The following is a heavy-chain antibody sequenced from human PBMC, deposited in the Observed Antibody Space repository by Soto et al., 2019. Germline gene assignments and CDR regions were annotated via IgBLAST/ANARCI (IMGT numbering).Heavy chain of an antibody. CDR2: ISAAGDP. Sequence: EVQLVESGGGLVQPGGSLRLSCEASGFTFRNYDMHWGRQGTGKGLEWVSGISAAGDPDYADSVEGRFTISRENAQNSFFLQMNSLRVGDTAVYYCARTDRDFYGLDVWGQGTTAIVSS. J-gene: IGHJ6*02. V-gene: IGHV3-13*05. CDR3: ARTDRDFYGLDV. CDR1: GFTFRNYD.